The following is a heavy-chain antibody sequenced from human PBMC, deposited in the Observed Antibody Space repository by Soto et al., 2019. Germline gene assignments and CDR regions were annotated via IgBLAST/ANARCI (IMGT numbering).Heavy chain of an antibody. J-gene: IGHJ6*02. CDR2: IDPTDSHP. Sequence: GSLKISCEASGYSFTNYWINWVRQMPGKGLEWMGRIDPTDSHPNYSPSFEGHVTVSVDRSISPAYLQWSSLKASDSAVYYCTRGGTTLPLYVCGQGSTVTVAS. CDR3: TRGGTTLPLYV. D-gene: IGHD2-2*01. CDR1: GYSFTNYW. V-gene: IGHV5-10-1*01.